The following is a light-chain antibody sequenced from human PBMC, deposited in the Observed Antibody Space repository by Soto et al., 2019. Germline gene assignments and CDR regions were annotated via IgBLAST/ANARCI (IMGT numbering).Light chain of an antibody. CDR1: SSDVGGYNY. Sequence: QSVLTQPASVSGSPGQSITISCTGTSSDVGGYNYVSWFQQHPGKVPKLIIYDVNNRPSGVSNRFSGSKSGNTASLTISGLQAEDEADYYCSSYTNSSTSYVFGTGTKLTVL. V-gene: IGLV2-14*01. CDR3: SSYTNSSTSYV. J-gene: IGLJ1*01. CDR2: DVN.